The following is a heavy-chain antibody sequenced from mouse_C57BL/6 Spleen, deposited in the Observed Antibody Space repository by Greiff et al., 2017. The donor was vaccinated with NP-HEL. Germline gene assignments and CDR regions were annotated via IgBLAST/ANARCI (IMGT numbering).Heavy chain of an antibody. D-gene: IGHD1-1*01. CDR2: INPNYGTT. CDR3: ASYYYGSSDWYFDV. V-gene: IGHV1-39*01. J-gene: IGHJ1*03. CDR1: GYSFTDYN. Sequence: VQLQQSGPELVKPGASVKISCKASGYSFTDYNMNWVKQSNGKSLEWIGVINPNYGTTSYNQKFKGKATLTVDQSSSTAYMPLNSLTSEDSAVYYCASYYYGSSDWYFDVWGTGTTVTVSS.